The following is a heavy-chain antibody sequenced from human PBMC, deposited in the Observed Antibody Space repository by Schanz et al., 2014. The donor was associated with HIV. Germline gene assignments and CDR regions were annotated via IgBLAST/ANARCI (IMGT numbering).Heavy chain of an antibody. J-gene: IGHJ4*02. CDR3: GTYNYGSGHDY. CDR1: GFTITSYG. CDR2: ISAGVGTA. Sequence: EVQLVESGGGVVQPGRSLRLSCAASGFTITSYGMSWVRQAPGKGLEWVSTISAGVGTASYADSVKGRFTISRDNSKNTLYLQMNSLRAEDTAIYHCGTYNYGSGHDYWGQGTLVTVSS. D-gene: IGHD3-10*01. V-gene: IGHV3-23*04.